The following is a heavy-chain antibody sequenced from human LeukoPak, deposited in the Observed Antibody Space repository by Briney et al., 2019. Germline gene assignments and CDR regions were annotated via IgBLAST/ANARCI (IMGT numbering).Heavy chain of an antibody. CDR3: ARATGADFWSGYYMASYYYGMDV. Sequence: SETLSLTCTVSGGSISSYYWSWIRQPPGKGLEWIGYIYYSGSTNYNPSLKSRVTISVDTSKNQFSLELSSVTAADTAVYYCARATGADFWSGYYMASYYYGMDVWGQGTTVTVSS. CDR1: GGSISSYY. V-gene: IGHV4-59*01. CDR2: IYYSGST. D-gene: IGHD3-3*01. J-gene: IGHJ6*02.